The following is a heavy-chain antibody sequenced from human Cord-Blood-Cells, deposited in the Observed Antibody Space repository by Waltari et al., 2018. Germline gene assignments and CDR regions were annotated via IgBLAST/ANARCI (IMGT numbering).Heavy chain of an antibody. V-gene: IGHV2-70*04. Sequence: QVTLKESGPALVKPTQTLTLTCTFSGFSLRTSGMRVSWIRQPPGKALGWLARIDWDDDKFYSTSLKTTLTISKDTYKNQVVLTMTNMDPVDTATYYCALTPSTGDFDYWGQGTLVTVSS. J-gene: IGHJ4*02. CDR2: IDWDDDK. D-gene: IGHD7-27*01. CDR1: GFSLRTSGMR. CDR3: ALTPSTGDFDY.